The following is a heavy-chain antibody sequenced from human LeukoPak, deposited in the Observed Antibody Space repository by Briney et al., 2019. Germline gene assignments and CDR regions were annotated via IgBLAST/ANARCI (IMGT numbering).Heavy chain of an antibody. Sequence: GGSLRLSCAASGFTFSSYAMSWVRQAPGKGLEWVSAISGSGDSTYYGDSVKGRFTISRDNAKNSLYLQMNNLRDEDTAVYYCARVGLGYGDYYYFYGMDVWGQGTTVTVSS. V-gene: IGHV3-23*01. J-gene: IGHJ6*02. CDR1: GFTFSSYA. D-gene: IGHD4-17*01. CDR3: ARVGLGYGDYYYFYGMDV. CDR2: ISGSGDST.